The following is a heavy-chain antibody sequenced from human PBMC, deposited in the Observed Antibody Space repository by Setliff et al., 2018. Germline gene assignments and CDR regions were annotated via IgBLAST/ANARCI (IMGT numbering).Heavy chain of an antibody. CDR3: ARGTSGWFPHDY. J-gene: IGHJ4*02. CDR2: IKKDGSET. Sequence: PGGSLRLSSAASGFTFSTYWMTWVRQAPGKGLECVANIKKDGSETHYVDSVKGRFIISRDNAKDSLYLQMNSLRGEDTAVYYCARGTSGWFPHDYWGQGTLVTVSS. CDR1: GFTFSTYW. D-gene: IGHD6-19*01. V-gene: IGHV3-7*03.